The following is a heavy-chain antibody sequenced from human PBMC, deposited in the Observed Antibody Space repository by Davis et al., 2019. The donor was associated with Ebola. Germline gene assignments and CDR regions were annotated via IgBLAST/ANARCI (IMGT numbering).Heavy chain of an antibody. CDR3: ATGVGSSSSPD. J-gene: IGHJ4*02. CDR2: IKHDGSEK. CDR1: GFTFSSYW. V-gene: IGHV3-7*01. Sequence: PGGSLRLSCAASGFTFSSYWMSWVRQAPGKGLEWVANIKHDGSEKYYVDSVKGRFTITRDNSKNTLYRQMHSLRAEDTAVYYCATGVGSSSSPDWGQGTLVTVSS. D-gene: IGHD6-6*01.